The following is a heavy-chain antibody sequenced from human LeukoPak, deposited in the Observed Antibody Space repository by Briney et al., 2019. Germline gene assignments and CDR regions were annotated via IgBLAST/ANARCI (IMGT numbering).Heavy chain of an antibody. Sequence: GGSLRLSCAASGFTFISYTMHWVRQAPGKGLEWVALISFDGSDKYYADSVKGRFTISRDNSKNALYLQMNSLRAEDTAVYYCARDIVVVVTATPYYWGQGTLVTVSS. V-gene: IGHV3-30*04. J-gene: IGHJ4*02. CDR1: GFTFISYT. CDR3: ARDIVVVVTATPYY. CDR2: ISFDGSDK. D-gene: IGHD2-15*01.